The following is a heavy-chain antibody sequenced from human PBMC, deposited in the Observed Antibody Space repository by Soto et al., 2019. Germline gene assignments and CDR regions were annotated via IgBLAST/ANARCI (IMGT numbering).Heavy chain of an antibody. D-gene: IGHD6-13*01. CDR1: GGSISSGDYY. Sequence: SETLSLTCTVSGGSISSGDYYWSWIRQHPGKGLEWIGYIYYSGSTYYNPSLKSRVTISVDTSKNQFSLTVTSVTAADTAVYYCAREKPYSSSWYHDYWGQGTLVTVSS. V-gene: IGHV4-31*03. CDR2: IYYSGST. J-gene: IGHJ4*02. CDR3: AREKPYSSSWYHDY.